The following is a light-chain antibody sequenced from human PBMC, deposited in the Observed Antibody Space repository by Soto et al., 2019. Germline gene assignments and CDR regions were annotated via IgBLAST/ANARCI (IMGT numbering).Light chain of an antibody. J-gene: IGKJ4*01. CDR3: QQYNTYPLT. V-gene: IGKV1D-16*01. CDR2: AAS. CDR1: QGIGSW. Sequence: DIRLTQSPSSLSASVGDRVTITCRASQGIGSWLAWYQVKPEKAPKSLISAASNLQSGVPSRFSGSGSGTDFTLTISSLQPEDFATYYCQQYNTYPLTFGGGTKVEIK.